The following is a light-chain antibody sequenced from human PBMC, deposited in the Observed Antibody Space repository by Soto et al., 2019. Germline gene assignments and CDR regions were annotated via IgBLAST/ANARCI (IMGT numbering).Light chain of an antibody. CDR1: QSVLYSSNNKNY. J-gene: IGKJ2*02. CDR3: QQYYSPPCT. V-gene: IGKV4-1*01. Sequence: DIVMTQSPDSLAVSLGERATINCKSSQSVLYSSNNKNYLGWYQQKPGQTPKLLIYWASTRDSGVPDRFSGSGSGTDFTLTISSLQAEDVAVYYCQQYYSPPCTLGRGTRLEIK. CDR2: WAS.